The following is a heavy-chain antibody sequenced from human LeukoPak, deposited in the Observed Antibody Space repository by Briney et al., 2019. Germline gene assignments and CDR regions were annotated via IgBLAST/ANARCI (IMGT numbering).Heavy chain of an antibody. D-gene: IGHD3-3*01. V-gene: IGHV3-48*01. Sequence: GGSLRLSCAASGFTFSSYSMNWVRQAPGKGLEWVSYISSSSSTIHYADSVKGRFTISRDNAKNSLYLQMNSLRAEDTAVYYCAVYDFWSGSIDYWGQGTLVTVSS. J-gene: IGHJ4*02. CDR1: GFTFSSYS. CDR2: ISSSSSTI. CDR3: AVYDFWSGSIDY.